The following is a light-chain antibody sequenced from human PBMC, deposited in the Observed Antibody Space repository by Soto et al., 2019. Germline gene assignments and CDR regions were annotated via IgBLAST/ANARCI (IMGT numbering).Light chain of an antibody. V-gene: IGLV2-14*01. CDR1: SSDVGGYDY. CDR2: DVS. J-gene: IGLJ2*01. Sequence: QAVVTQPASVSGSPGQSITISCTGTSSDVGGYDYVSWHQQHPGKAPKLMIYDVSNRPSGVSNRFSGSKSGNTASLTISGLQAEDEADYYCSSYTSSSTLVFGGGTKVTVL. CDR3: SSYTSSSTLV.